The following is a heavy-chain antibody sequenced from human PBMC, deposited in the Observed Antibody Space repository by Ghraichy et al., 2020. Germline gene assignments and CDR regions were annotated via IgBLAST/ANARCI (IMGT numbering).Heavy chain of an antibody. CDR3: NTVGYYNSGSYVDYGMDI. CDR2: IKSRTDGEAT. CDR1: GINFRDAW. D-gene: IGHD3-10*01. J-gene: IGHJ6*02. Sequence: LSLTCTASGINFRDAWMNWVRQAPGKGLEWVGRIKSRTDGEATDYAAAVEGRFILSRDDSKNMLYLQMNGLKTEDTAVYYCNTVGYYNSGSYVDYGMDIWGQGTTVTVSS. V-gene: IGHV3-15*01.